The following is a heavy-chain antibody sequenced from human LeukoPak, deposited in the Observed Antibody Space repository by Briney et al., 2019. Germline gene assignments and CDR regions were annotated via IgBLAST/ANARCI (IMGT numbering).Heavy chain of an antibody. CDR1: GFTFSTYA. D-gene: IGHD6-13*01. J-gene: IGHJ4*02. CDR2: ISYDGSNK. V-gene: IGHV3-30-3*01. CDR3: ARGESSSWYSEPSGY. Sequence: GGSLRLSCEASGFTFSTYAMHWVRQAPGKGLEWVAVISYDGSNKYYADSVKGRFTISRDNSKNTLYLQMNSLRAEDTAVYYCARGESSSWYSEPSGYWGQGTLVTVSS.